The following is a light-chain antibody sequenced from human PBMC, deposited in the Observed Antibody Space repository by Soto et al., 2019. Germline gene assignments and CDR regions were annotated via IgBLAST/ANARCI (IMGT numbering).Light chain of an antibody. V-gene: IGKV3-15*01. CDR3: QQYKNWPPTYT. CDR2: GAS. CDR1: QSVSSN. Sequence: EIVMTQSPATLSVSPGERATLSCRASQSVSSNLAWYQQKPGQAPRLIIYGASTRATGIPDRFSGGGSGTEFTLTISSLHSEDFAVYYCQQYKNWPPTYTFGQGTKLEIK. J-gene: IGKJ2*01.